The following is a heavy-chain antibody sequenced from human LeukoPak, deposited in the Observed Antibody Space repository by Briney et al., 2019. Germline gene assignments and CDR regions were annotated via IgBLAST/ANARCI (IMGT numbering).Heavy chain of an antibody. J-gene: IGHJ4*02. Sequence: SETLSLTCTVSGGSISSYYWSWIRQPPGKGLEWIGFTYSSGGTNSNPSLRSRVTISVDTSKNQFSLKLSSVTAADTAVYFCARGSFYYYFDYWGQGTLLTVSS. CDR3: ARGSFYYYFDY. CDR1: GGSISSYY. CDR2: TYSSGGT. V-gene: IGHV4-59*01. D-gene: IGHD1-26*01.